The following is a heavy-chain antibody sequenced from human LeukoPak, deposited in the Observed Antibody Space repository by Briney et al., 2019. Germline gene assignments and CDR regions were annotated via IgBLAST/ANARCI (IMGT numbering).Heavy chain of an antibody. CDR3: ARRVIVVVPAANTTFDS. V-gene: IGHV4-34*01. D-gene: IGHD2-2*01. Sequence: SETLSLTCAVYGGSFNDYYWSWIRQPPGKGLEWIGDINHRGSANYNPSLKSRVSMSVDTSKNQFFLRLTSVTAADTAVYYCARRVIVVVPAANTTFDSWGQGTLVTVSS. CDR1: GGSFNDYY. J-gene: IGHJ4*02. CDR2: INHRGSA.